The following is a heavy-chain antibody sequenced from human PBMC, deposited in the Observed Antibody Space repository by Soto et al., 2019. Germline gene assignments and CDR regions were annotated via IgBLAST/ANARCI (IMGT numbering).Heavy chain of an antibody. CDR1: GFTVSSNY. D-gene: IGHD3-16*02. CDR3: ARERVKDYIWGSYREYGFDY. V-gene: IGHV3-66*01. J-gene: IGHJ4*02. Sequence: GGSLRLSCAASGFTVSSNYMSWVRQAPGKGLEWVSVIYSGGSTYYADSVKGRFTISRDNSKNTLYLQMNSLRAEDTAVYYCARERVKDYIWGSYREYGFDYWGQGTLVTVSS. CDR2: IYSGGST.